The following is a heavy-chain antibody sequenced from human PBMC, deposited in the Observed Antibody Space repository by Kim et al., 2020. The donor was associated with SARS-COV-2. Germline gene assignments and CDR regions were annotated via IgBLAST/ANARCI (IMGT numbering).Heavy chain of an antibody. CDR3: TTQYSGYDPPRAY. J-gene: IGHJ4*02. V-gene: IGHV3-15*01. CDR1: GFTFSNAW. CDR2: IKSKTDGGTT. Sequence: GGSLGLSCAASGFTFSNAWMSWVRQAPGKGLEWVGRIKSKTDGGTTDYAAPVKGRFTISRDDSKNTLYLQMNSLKTEDTAVYYCTTQYSGYDPPRAYWGQGTLVTVSS. D-gene: IGHD5-12*01.